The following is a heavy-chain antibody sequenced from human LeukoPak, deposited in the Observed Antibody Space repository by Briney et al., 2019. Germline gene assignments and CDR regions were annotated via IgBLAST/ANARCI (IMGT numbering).Heavy chain of an antibody. J-gene: IGHJ4*02. Sequence: ASVKVSCKASGYTFTSYYMHWVRQAPGQGLEWMGIINPSGGSTSYAQKFQGRVTMTRDTSTSTVYMELSSLRSEDTAVYYCARAACSGVSCSRYYFDYWGQGTLVTVSP. CDR3: ARAACSGVSCSRYYFDY. V-gene: IGHV1-46*01. D-gene: IGHD2-15*01. CDR1: GYTFTSYY. CDR2: INPSGGST.